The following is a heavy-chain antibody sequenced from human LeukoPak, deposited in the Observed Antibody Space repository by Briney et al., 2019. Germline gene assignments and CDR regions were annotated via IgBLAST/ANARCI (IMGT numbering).Heavy chain of an antibody. CDR3: ARAPSGIATTGNYYYYYYIDV. CDR2: IYHRGNT. D-gene: IGHD1-1*01. V-gene: IGHV4-38-2*01. CDR1: GYSIRSGYY. Sequence: SEILSLTCGVSGYSIRSGYYWAWIRQSPGKGLEWIGSIYHRGNTLYNPSLKSRVTISVGTSKNHLSLELTSVTGADTAVYFCARAPSGIATTGNYYYYYYIDVWGKGTTVTVSS. J-gene: IGHJ6*03.